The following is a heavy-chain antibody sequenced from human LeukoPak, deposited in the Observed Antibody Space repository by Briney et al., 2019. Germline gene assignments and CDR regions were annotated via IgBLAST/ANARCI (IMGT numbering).Heavy chain of an antibody. Sequence: SETLSLTCGVSVYSISSGYYWGWIRPPPGKGLEWIGSIYQSGSTYYNPSLKSRVTISVDTSRNQFSLKLGSVTAADTAVYYCARHRGYCSTISCYGDNWFDPWGQGTLVTVSS. CDR1: VYSISSGYY. V-gene: IGHV4-38-2*01. J-gene: IGHJ5*02. CDR3: ARHRGYCSTISCYGDNWFDP. D-gene: IGHD2-2*01. CDR2: IYQSGST.